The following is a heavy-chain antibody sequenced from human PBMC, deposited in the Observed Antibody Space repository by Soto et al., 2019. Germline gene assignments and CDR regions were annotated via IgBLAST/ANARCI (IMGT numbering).Heavy chain of an antibody. V-gene: IGHV3-21*02. CDR3: ARDHLGIAAGDFAL. Sequence: EDQLVESGGGLVKPGGSLRLSSAASGFSFDTYNMNWVRQAPGKGLEWVSSISSGRPDIFYADSVRGRFTISRDDAKKSLFLQMNSLRADDTAVYYCARDHLGIAAGDFALWGQGTLVTVSS. D-gene: IGHD6-19*01. CDR1: GFSFDTYN. J-gene: IGHJ4*02. CDR2: ISSGRPDI.